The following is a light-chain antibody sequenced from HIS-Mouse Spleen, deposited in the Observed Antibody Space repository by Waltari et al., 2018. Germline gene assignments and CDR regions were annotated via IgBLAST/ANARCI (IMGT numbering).Light chain of an antibody. CDR1: SSDVGSYNL. J-gene: IGLJ1*01. CDR2: EGS. CDR3: CSYAGSSTYV. V-gene: IGLV2-23*01. Sequence: QSALTHPASVSGSPGQSITISCTGTSSDVGSYNLVSWYHQHPGKAPKPMIYEGSKRPSGVSNGFAGSKSGNTSSRTISGLQAEDEADYYCCSYAGSSTYVFGTGTKVTVL.